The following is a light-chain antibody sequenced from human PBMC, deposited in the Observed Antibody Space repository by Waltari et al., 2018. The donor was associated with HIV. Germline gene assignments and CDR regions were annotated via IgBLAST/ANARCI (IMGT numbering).Light chain of an antibody. V-gene: IGLV1-44*01. CDR3: ATWDGSLSGGV. CDR1: SSPIGRYA. J-gene: IGLJ2*01. CDR2: SDN. Sequence: QSVLPQSPSASGTPGQRVTFSCSGSSSPIGRYARHWYQHLPRPAPKLLIYSDNQRPSGVPDRFSGSKSGTAASLAISGLQSEDEAEYYCATWDGSLSGGVFGGGTKLTVL.